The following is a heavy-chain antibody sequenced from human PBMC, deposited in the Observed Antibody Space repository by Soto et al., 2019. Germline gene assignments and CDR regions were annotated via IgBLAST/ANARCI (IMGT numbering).Heavy chain of an antibody. V-gene: IGHV1-69*12. CDR3: ARAKDIVLVPAARSYYGMDV. CDR2: IIPIFGTA. D-gene: IGHD2-2*01. Sequence: QVQLVQSGAEVKKPGSSVKVSCKASGGTFSSYAISWVRQAPGQGLELMGGIIPIFGTANYAQKFQGRVTITADESTSTAYMELSSLRSEDTAVYYCARAKDIVLVPAARSYYGMDVWGQGTTVTVSS. CDR1: GGTFSSYA. J-gene: IGHJ6*02.